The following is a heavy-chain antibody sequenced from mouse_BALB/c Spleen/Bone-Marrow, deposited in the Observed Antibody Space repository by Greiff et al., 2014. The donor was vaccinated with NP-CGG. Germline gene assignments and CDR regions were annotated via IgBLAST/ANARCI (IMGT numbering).Heavy chain of an antibody. D-gene: IGHD2-4*01. CDR1: GYAFTNYL. CDR2: INSGSGGT. V-gene: IGHV1-54*01. CDR3: ARAITDAIDY. Sequence: QVQLKQSGAELVRPGTSVKVSCKGSGYAFTNYLIEWVKQRPGQGLEWIGVINSGSGGTKYNEKFKGKATLTADKSSSTAYMQLSSLTADDSAVYFGARAITDAIDYWGQGTSVTVSS. J-gene: IGHJ4*01.